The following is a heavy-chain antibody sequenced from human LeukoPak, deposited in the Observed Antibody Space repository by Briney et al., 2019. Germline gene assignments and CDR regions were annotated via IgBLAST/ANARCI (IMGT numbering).Heavy chain of an antibody. CDR1: GFTFSSYA. V-gene: IGHV3-23*01. D-gene: IGHD3-3*01. CDR2: ISGSGGST. CDR3: AKVYYDFWSGFQPNDY. Sequence: PGGSLRLSCAASGFTFSSYAMSWVRQAPGKGLEWVSAISGSGGSTYYADSVKGRFTISRDNSKNTLYLQMNSLRAKDTAVYYCAKVYYDFWSGFQPNDYWGQGTLVTVSS. J-gene: IGHJ4*02.